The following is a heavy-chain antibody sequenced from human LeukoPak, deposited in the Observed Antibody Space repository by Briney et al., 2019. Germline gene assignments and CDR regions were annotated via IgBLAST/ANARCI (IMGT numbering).Heavy chain of an antibody. Sequence: SETLSLTCTVSGYSISSGYYWGWIRQPPGKGLEWIGSIYHSGNTYYNPSLKSRVTISVDTSKNQFSLKLSSVTAADTAVYYCARGEFLSAGKPVVVITNVPFAYWGQGTLVTVSS. J-gene: IGHJ4*02. CDR3: ARGEFLSAGKPVVVITNVPFAY. CDR2: IYHSGNT. D-gene: IGHD3-22*01. V-gene: IGHV4-38-2*02. CDR1: GYSISSGYY.